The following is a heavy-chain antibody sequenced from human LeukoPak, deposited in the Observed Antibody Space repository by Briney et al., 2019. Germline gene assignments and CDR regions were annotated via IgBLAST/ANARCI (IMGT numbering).Heavy chain of an antibody. D-gene: IGHD6-13*01. CDR1: GFTFSSYS. Sequence: PGGSLRLSCAASGFTFSSYSMNWVRQAPGKGLEWVSYISSSSSTIYYADSVKGRFTISRDNAKNSLYLQMNSLRAEDTAVYYCTRSQGSWPDYFDYWGQGTLVTVSS. V-gene: IGHV3-48*01. CDR2: ISSSSSTI. J-gene: IGHJ4*02. CDR3: TRSQGSWPDYFDY.